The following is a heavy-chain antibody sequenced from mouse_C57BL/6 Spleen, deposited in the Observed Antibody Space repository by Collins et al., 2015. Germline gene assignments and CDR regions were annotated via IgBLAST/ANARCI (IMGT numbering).Heavy chain of an antibody. J-gene: IGHJ4*01. CDR3: ARPYDGYYDAMDY. D-gene: IGHD2-3*01. CDR1: GFDFSRYW. CDR2: INPDSSTI. Sequence: EVKLLESGGGLVQPGGSLKLSCAASGFDFSRYWMSWVRQAPGKGLEWIGEINPDSSTINYTPSLKDKFIISRDNAKNTLYLQMSKVRSEDTALYYCARPYDGYYDAMDYWGQGTSVTVSS. V-gene: IGHV4-1*02.